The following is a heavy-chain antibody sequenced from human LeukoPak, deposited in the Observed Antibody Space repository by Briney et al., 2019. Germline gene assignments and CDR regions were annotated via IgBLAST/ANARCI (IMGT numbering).Heavy chain of an antibody. CDR3: ARDPGDYSNYKYYYYYMDV. CDR2: IIPILGIA. Sequence: SVKVSCKASGYTFTSYYMHWVRQAPGQGLEWMGRIIPILGIANYAQKFQGRVTITADKSTSTAYMELSSLRSEDTAVYYCARDPGDYSNYKYYYYYMDVWGKGTTVTVSS. V-gene: IGHV1-69*04. J-gene: IGHJ6*03. D-gene: IGHD4-11*01. CDR1: GYTFTSYY.